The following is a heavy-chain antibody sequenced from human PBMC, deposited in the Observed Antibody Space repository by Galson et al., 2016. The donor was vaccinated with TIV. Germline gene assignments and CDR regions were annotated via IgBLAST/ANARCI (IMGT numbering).Heavy chain of an antibody. Sequence: SVKVSCKASGGTFNMYVINWVRQAPGQGLEWLGGITPIFGTTNYAQKFQGRVTITADESTSTAYMELSSLRSEDTAIYYCATDRNTALDTYSYYYDMDVWGQGTTATVSS. CDR3: ATDRNTALDTYSYYYDMDV. D-gene: IGHD5-18*01. J-gene: IGHJ6*02. CDR2: ITPIFGTT. V-gene: IGHV1-69*13. CDR1: GGTFNMYV.